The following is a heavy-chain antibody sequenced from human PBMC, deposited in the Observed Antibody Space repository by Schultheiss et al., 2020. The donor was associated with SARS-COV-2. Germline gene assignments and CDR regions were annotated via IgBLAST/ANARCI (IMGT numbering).Heavy chain of an antibody. CDR3: ARSFYPYGSCFDY. CDR1: GLTFSTYW. D-gene: IGHD3-16*01. J-gene: IGHJ4*02. V-gene: IGHV3-7*03. CDR2: INEDGSER. Sequence: GGSLRLSCAASGLTFSTYWMNWVRQAPGKGLEWVANINEDGSERFYVDSVKGRFTISRDNAKNSLYLQMNSLRAEDTAVYYCARSFYPYGSCFDYWGQGTLVTVSS.